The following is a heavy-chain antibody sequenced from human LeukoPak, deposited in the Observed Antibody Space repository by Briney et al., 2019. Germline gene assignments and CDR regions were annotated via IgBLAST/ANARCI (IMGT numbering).Heavy chain of an antibody. CDR1: GFTVSSNY. CDR2: IYSGGST. J-gene: IGHJ6*02. CDR3: ARARSEGSSWYHYYYYYGMDV. V-gene: IGHV3-66*01. D-gene: IGHD6-13*01. Sequence: GGSLRLSCAASGFTVSSNYMSWVRQAPGKGLEWVSVIYSGGSTYYADSVKGRFTISRDNSKNTLYLQMNSLRAEDTAVYYCARARSEGSSWYHYYYYYGMDVWGQGTTVTVSS.